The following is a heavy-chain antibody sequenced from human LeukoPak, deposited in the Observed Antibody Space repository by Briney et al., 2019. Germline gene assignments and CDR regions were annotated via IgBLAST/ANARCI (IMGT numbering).Heavy chain of an antibody. CDR3: ARGRSGYDSRYFDP. CDR2: IYSGGST. CDR1: GFTVSSNY. J-gene: IGHJ5*02. Sequence: GGSLTLSCAASGFTVSSNYMSWVRHAPRKGLEWVSTIYSGGSTYYADSVKGRFTVSRDNSRNTLYLQMNTLRAEDTAVYYCARGRSGYDSRYFDPWGQGTLVTVSS. D-gene: IGHD5-12*01. V-gene: IGHV3-53*01.